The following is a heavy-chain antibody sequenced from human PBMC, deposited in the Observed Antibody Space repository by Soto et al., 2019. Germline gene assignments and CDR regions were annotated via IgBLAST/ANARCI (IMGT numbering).Heavy chain of an antibody. CDR2: ISGSGGST. D-gene: IGHD2-15*01. V-gene: IGHV3-23*01. J-gene: IGHJ5*02. Sequence: EVQLLESGGGLVQPEGSLRLSCAASGFTFSSYAMSWVRQAPGKGLEWVSAISGSGGSTYYADSVKGRFTISRDNSKNTLYLQMNSLRAEDTAVYYCAKAIDIVVVVNQNWFDPWGQGTLVTVSS. CDR3: AKAIDIVVVVNQNWFDP. CDR1: GFTFSSYA.